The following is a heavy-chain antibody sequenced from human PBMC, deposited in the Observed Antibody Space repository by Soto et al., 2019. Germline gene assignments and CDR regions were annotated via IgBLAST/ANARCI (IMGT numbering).Heavy chain of an antibody. D-gene: IGHD3-10*01. CDR1: GFTFSSYV. CDR3: AKSLRPMRYGSGSPVL. J-gene: IGHJ4*02. Sequence: GGSLRLSCAASGFTFSSYVMHWVRQAPGKGLEWVAVISYDGSYKYYADSVKGRFTISRDNSKHTLYLQMNSLRAEDTAVYYCAKSLRPMRYGSGSPVLWGQGTLVTVSS. CDR2: ISYDGSYK. V-gene: IGHV3-30*18.